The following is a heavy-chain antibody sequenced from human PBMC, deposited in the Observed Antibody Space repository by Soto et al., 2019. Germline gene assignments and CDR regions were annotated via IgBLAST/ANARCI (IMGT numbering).Heavy chain of an antibody. J-gene: IGHJ3*02. CDR3: ATAYVYDFENSNYYRDAFDI. D-gene: IGHD3-22*01. Sequence: GESLGISCKASGYSFSFYWIGWVRQMPGKGLEWMAIMYPDDSDIRYSPSFEAHVTISADKSTSTAFLQWSSLKASDTAMYYCATAYVYDFENSNYYRDAFDIWGQGTLVTVSS. V-gene: IGHV5-51*01. CDR1: GYSFSFYW. CDR2: MYPDDSDI.